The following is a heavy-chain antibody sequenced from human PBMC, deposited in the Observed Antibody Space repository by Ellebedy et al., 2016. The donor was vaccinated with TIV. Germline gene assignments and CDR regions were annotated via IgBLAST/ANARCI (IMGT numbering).Heavy chain of an antibody. CDR3: ARGRVSRDFWSGYSHNWFDP. J-gene: IGHJ5*02. CDR1: GGSLSSYY. D-gene: IGHD3-3*01. CDR2: INHSGST. V-gene: IGHV4-34*01. Sequence: SETLSLTXAVYGGSLSSYYWSWIRQPPGKGLEWIGEINHSGSTNYNPPLKSRVAISLDTSKNQLSLKLTSMTAAGTAVYFCARGRVSRDFWSGYSHNWFDPWGQGTLVTVSS.